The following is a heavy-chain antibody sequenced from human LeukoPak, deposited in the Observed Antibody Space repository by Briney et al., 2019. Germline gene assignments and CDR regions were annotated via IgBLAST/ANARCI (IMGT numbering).Heavy chain of an antibody. CDR1: GFTFSSYG. J-gene: IGHJ6*04. V-gene: IGHV3-30*18. CDR3: AKDHSGSYYYYGMDV. Sequence: GGPLRLSCAASGFTFSSYGMHWVRQAPGKGLEWVAVISYDGSNKYYADSVKGRFTISRDNSKNTLYLQMNSLRAEDTAVYYCAKDHSGSYYYYGMDVWGKGTTVTVSS. CDR2: ISYDGSNK. D-gene: IGHD1-26*01.